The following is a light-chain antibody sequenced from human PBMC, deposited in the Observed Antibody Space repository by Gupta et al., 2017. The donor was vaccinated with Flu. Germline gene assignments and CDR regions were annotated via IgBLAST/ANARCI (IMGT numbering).Light chain of an antibody. Sequence: EIVMTQSPATLSVSPGERATLSCRASQSVSSNLAWYQQKPGQAPRLLIYGASTSATGIPARFSGSGSGTEFTLTISSLRSEEFAVYYCQQYNNWPPITFGQGTRLEIK. V-gene: IGKV3-15*01. CDR1: QSVSSN. J-gene: IGKJ5*01. CDR2: GAS. CDR3: QQYNNWPPIT.